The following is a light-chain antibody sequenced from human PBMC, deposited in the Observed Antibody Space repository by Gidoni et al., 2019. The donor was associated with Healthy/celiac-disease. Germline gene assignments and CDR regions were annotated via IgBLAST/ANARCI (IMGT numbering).Light chain of an antibody. J-gene: IGKJ2*03. CDR1: QSISSY. Sequence: DIQMTQSPSSLSASVGDRVTITCRASQSISSYLNWYQQKPGKATKLLIYAASSLQSRVPSRFSGSGSGTDFTLTISSLQPEDFATYYCQQSYSTLYSFGQGTKLEIK. CDR3: QQSYSTLYS. CDR2: AAS. V-gene: IGKV1-39*01.